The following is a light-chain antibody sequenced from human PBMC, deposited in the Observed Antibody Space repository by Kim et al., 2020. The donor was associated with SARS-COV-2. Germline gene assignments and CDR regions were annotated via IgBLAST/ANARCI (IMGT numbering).Light chain of an antibody. J-gene: IGKJ1*01. CDR1: QGIRND. CDR2: GAS. V-gene: IGKV1-6*01. CDR3: LQDYSYPRT. Sequence: AAVGERVTITCRASQGIRNDLGWYQQKPGKAPNLLIYGASSLQSGVPSRFSGSGSGTDFTLTISSLQPEDFATYYCLQDYSYPRTFGQGTKVDIK.